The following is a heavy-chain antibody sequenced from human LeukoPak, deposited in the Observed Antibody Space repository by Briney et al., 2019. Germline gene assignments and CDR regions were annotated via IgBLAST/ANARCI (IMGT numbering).Heavy chain of an antibody. CDR1: GFTFRTYW. Sequence: GGSLRLSCAASGFTFRTYWMSWVRQAPGKGLECVASINQGGSETYYVESVKGRFTISRDNAMNPFFLQMNSLRAEDTAVYYCARLIGDRTIYDYWGQGTLVTVSS. CDR3: ARLIGDRTIYDY. J-gene: IGHJ4*02. CDR2: INQGGSET. V-gene: IGHV3-7*01. D-gene: IGHD6-6*01.